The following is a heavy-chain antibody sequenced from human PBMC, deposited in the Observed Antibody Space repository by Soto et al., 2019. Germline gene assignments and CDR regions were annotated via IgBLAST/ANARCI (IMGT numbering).Heavy chain of an antibody. Sequence: SETLSLTCTVSGGSISSYYRSWIRQPPGKGLEWIGYIYYSGSTNYNPSLKGRVTISVDTSKNQFSLRMRSVTAADTAVYYCARAGYYDSRGYFLDYWGQGTVVTVSS. CDR2: IYYSGST. CDR3: ARAGYYDSRGYFLDY. D-gene: IGHD3-22*01. V-gene: IGHV4-59*01. CDR1: GGSISSYY. J-gene: IGHJ4*02.